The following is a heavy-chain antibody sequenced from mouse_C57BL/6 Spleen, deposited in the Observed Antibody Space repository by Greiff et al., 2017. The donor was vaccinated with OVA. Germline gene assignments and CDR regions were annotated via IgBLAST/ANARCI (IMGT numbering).Heavy chain of an antibody. J-gene: IGHJ3*01. CDR1: GYAFSSSW. Sequence: VQLQQSGPELVKPGASVKISCKASGYAFSSSWMNWVKQRPGKGLEWIGRIYPGDGATNYTGKFKGKATLTADKSSSTAYMQLSSLTSEDSAVYFCARQPLAYWGQGTLVTVSA. CDR3: ARQPLAY. V-gene: IGHV1-82*01. CDR2: IYPGDGAT.